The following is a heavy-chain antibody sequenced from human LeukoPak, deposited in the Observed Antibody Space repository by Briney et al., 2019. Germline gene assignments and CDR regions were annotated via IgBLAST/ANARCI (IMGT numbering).Heavy chain of an antibody. CDR1: GFTFSSYA. CDR2: LSGSGGST. J-gene: IGHJ2*01. D-gene: IGHD1-14*01. Sequence: GGSLRLSCAASGFTFSSYAMSWVRQAPGKGLEWVSALSGSGGSTYYTDSVKGRFTISRDNSKNTLYLQMNSLRAEDTAVYYCTTFRGYGYFGLWGRGALVTVSS. V-gene: IGHV3-23*01. CDR3: TTFRGYGYFGL.